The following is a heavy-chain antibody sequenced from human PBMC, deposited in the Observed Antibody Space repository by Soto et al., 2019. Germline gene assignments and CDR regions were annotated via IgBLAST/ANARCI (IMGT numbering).Heavy chain of an antibody. CDR3: ASHTEGY. CDR2: IIPIFGTA. CDR1: GLSFSDYF. Sequence: SVKVTCKASGLSFSDYFMHWVRQAPGQGLEWMGGIIPIFGTANYAQKFQGRVTITADKSTSTAYMELSSLRSEDTAVYYCASHTEGYWGQGTLVTVSS. V-gene: IGHV1-69*06. D-gene: IGHD5-18*01. J-gene: IGHJ4*02.